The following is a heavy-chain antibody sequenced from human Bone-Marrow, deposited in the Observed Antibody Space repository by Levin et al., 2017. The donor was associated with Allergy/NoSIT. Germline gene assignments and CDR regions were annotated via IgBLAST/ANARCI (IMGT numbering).Heavy chain of an antibody. Sequence: KPGGSLRLSCAASGFAFSNVWMTWVRQAPGKGLEWVGRIKRKIENEATDYAAPVKGRFTISRDDSRNTLYLQMNSLRIEDTAMYYCTTGDEYGSVHAFDFWGQGTMVTASS. J-gene: IGHJ3*01. CDR1: GFAFSNVW. V-gene: IGHV3-15*01. CDR3: TTGDEYGSVHAFDF. D-gene: IGHD4/OR15-4a*01. CDR2: IKRKIENEAT.